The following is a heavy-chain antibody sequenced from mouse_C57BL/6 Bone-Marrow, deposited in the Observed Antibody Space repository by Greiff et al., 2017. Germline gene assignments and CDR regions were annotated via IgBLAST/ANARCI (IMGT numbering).Heavy chain of an antibody. CDR1: GYTFTSYG. V-gene: IGHV1-81*01. D-gene: IGHD2-3*01. CDR3: ARWGWSYYDMDY. J-gene: IGHJ4*01. Sequence: VQLQQSGAELARPGASVKLSCKASGYTFTSYGISWVKQRTGQGLEWIGEIYPRSGNTYYNEKFKGQATLTADKSSSTAYMQLRSLTSEDSAVYFCARWGWSYYDMDYWGQGTSVTVSS. CDR2: IYPRSGNT.